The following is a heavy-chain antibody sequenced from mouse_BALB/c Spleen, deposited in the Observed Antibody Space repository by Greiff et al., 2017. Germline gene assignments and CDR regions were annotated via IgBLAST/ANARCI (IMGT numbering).Heavy chain of an antibody. CDR1: GFAFSSYD. CDR3: ARHARGSYFDY. CDR2: ISSGGGST. Sequence: DVKLVESGGGLVKPGGSLKLSCAASGFAFSSYDMSWVRQTPEKRLEWVAYISSGGGSTYYPDTVKGRFTISRDNAKNTLYLQMSSLKSEDTAMYYCARHARGSYFDYWGQGTTLTVSS. V-gene: IGHV5-12-1*01. D-gene: IGHD1-1*01. J-gene: IGHJ2*01.